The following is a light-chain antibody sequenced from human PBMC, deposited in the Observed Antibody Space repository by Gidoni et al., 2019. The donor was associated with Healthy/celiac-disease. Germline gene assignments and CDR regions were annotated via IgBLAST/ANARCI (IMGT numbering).Light chain of an antibody. J-gene: IGKJ3*01. CDR2: DAS. Sequence: EIALTQSPATLSLSPGERATLSCRASQSVSSYLAWYQQKPGQAPRLLIYDASNRATGIPARFSGSGSGTDFTLTISSLEPEDFAVYYCQQRSNWPPDFGPGTKVDIK. V-gene: IGKV3-11*01. CDR3: QQRSNWPPD. CDR1: QSVSSY.